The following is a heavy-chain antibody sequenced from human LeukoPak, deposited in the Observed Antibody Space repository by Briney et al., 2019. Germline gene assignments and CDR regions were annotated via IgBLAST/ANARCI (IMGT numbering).Heavy chain of an antibody. Sequence: PGGSLRLSCAASGFTFSSYAMSWVRQAPGKGLEWVSAISGSAGYTYYADSAKGRFTISRDNSKNTLYLQMNSLRAEDTAVYYCAKDGRGSGYHDAFDIWGQGTMVTVSS. D-gene: IGHD5-12*01. CDR2: ISGSAGYT. V-gene: IGHV3-23*01. CDR3: AKDGRGSGYHDAFDI. J-gene: IGHJ3*02. CDR1: GFTFSSYA.